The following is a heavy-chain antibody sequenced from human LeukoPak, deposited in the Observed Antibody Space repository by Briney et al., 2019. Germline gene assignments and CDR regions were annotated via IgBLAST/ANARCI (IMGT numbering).Heavy chain of an antibody. CDR2: IYYSGST. D-gene: IGHD3-22*01. V-gene: IGHV4-39*01. CDR3: ARHRVPYYYDSSGYYGDFDY. J-gene: IGHJ4*02. CDR1: GGSISSSSYY. Sequence: PSETLSLTCTVSGGSISSSSYYWGWIRQPPGKGLEWIGSIYYSGSTYYNPSLKSRVTISVDTSKNQFSLKLSSVTAADTAVYYCARHRVPYYYDSSGYYGDFDYWGQGTLVTVSS.